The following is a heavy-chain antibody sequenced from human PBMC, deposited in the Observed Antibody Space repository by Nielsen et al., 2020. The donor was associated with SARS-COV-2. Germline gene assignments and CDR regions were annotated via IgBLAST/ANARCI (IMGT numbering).Heavy chain of an antibody. J-gene: IGHJ5*02. CDR1: GGSISSGDYY. V-gene: IGHV4-30-4*01. CDR2: IYYSGST. Sequence: SCTVSGGSISSGDYYWSWIRQPPGKGLEWIGYIYYSGSTYCNPPLKSRVTISVDTSKNQFSLKLSSVTAADTAVYYCARGLDCSSTSCYSFFWFDPWGQGTLVTVSS. CDR3: ARGLDCSSTSCYSFFWFDP. D-gene: IGHD2-2*01.